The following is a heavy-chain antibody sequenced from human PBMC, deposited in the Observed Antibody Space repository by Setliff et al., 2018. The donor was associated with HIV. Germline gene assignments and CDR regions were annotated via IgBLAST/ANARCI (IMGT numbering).Heavy chain of an antibody. J-gene: IGHJ3*02. Sequence: GASVKVSCKASGYTFTRYGITWVRQAPGQGLEWMGGIIPIFGTANYAQKFQGRVTITTDESTSTAYMELSSLRSEDTAVYYCARDYFDSSAYHYGFGAFDIWGQGTMVTVS. CDR2: IIPIFGTA. D-gene: IGHD3-22*01. CDR3: ARDYFDSSAYHYGFGAFDI. V-gene: IGHV1-69*05. CDR1: GYTFTRYG.